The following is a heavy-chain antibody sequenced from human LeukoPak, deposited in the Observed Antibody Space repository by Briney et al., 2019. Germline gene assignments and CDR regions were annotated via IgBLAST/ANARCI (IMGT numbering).Heavy chain of an antibody. Sequence: PGGSLRLSCAASGFTFSIYSMNWVRQAPGKGLEWLSFITSSSNYIYYADSVKGRFTISRDNVQNSLYLQMNSLRAEDTAMYYCARDRGYFDNWGQGTLVTVSS. J-gene: IGHJ4*02. V-gene: IGHV3-21*01. CDR2: ITSSSNYI. CDR3: ARDRGYFDN. CDR1: GFTFSIYS.